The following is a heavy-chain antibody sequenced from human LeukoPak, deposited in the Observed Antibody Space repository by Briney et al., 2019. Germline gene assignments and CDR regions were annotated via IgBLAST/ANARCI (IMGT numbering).Heavy chain of an antibody. CDR3: VRLQVGPTTRGTFDI. J-gene: IGHJ3*02. CDR1: GGSFSGYY. CDR2: VTHRGST. Sequence: SETLALTCAVYGGSFSGYYWSWIRQPPGKGLEWIGQVTHRGSTNYNPSLKSRLTVSVDSTKNQVFMNLTSVTAADTAVYYCVRLQVGPTTRGTFDIWGHGTMVTVSS. D-gene: IGHD1-26*01. V-gene: IGHV4-34*01.